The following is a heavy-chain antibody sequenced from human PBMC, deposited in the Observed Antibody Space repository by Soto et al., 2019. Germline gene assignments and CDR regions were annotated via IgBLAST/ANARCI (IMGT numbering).Heavy chain of an antibody. J-gene: IGHJ3*01. CDR2: IYYSGST. CDR1: GGSVSSGSYY. Sequence: QVQLQESGPGLVKPSETLSLTCTVSGGSVSSGSYYWSWIRQPPGKGLEWIGYIYYSGSTNYNPSVGMRVAISVGTSEAQFSLKLSSVTAADTAGYYWAGGGGYYDGFDFWGQGTMVTVSS. D-gene: IGHD3-16*01. CDR3: AGGGGYYDGFDF. V-gene: IGHV4-61*01.